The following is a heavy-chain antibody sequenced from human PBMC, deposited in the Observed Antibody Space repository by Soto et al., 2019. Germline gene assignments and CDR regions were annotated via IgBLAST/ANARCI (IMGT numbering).Heavy chain of an antibody. CDR1: GFTFSSYG. V-gene: IGHV3-33*01. J-gene: IGHJ4*02. CDR3: ARDGDYYGSRGHLDY. D-gene: IGHD3-22*01. CDR2: IWYDGSNK. Sequence: QVQLVESGGGVVQPGRSLRLSCAASGFTFSSYGMHWVRQAPGKGLEWVAVIWYDGSNKYYADSVKGRFTISRDNSKNPLYLQMNSLRVEETAVYYCARDGDYYGSRGHLDYWGQGTLVTVSS.